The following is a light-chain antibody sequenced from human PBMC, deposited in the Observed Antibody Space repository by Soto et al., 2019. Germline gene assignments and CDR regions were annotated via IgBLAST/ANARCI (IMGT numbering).Light chain of an antibody. CDR2: GAS. CDR1: QDVDIN. CDR3: HGSDSWPAT. J-gene: IGKJ2*01. V-gene: IGKV3-15*01. Sequence: LMTQSPAILSVSPGERVTLSCRASQDVDINLAWYQQKPGHAPRLGVYGASTRATSFPARFSGSGSGTEFTISICGLQSGELAVYYCHGSDSWPATFGQGTKLEIK.